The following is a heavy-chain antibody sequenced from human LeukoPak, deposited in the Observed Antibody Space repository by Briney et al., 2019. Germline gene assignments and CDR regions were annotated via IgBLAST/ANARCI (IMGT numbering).Heavy chain of an antibody. D-gene: IGHD5-18*01. CDR2: INGSGANA. J-gene: IGHJ4*02. Sequence: GGSLRLSCAASGFTFSSCAMNWVRQAPGKGLEGVSSINGSGANAYYADSVKGRFTISRDNSKNTLYLQMNSLRAEDTAVYYCAKDSQGYRMAHDSWGQGILVTVSS. V-gene: IGHV3-23*01. CDR1: GFTFSSCA. CDR3: AKDSQGYRMAHDS.